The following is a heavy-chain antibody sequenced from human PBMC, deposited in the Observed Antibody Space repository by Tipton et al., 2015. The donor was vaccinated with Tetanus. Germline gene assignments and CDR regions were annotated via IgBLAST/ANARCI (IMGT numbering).Heavy chain of an antibody. D-gene: IGHD3-3*01. J-gene: IGHJ4*02. Sequence: TLSLTCTVSGASINAGGYLWTWVRQHPGKGLEWIGNIYYSTMRSSNIPSLSSRVTISVDTSKNEFPLSLTSVTAADTAVYFCARANFDFSKKGPFDSWGQGILVIVSA. CDR3: ARANFDFSKKGPFDS. CDR2: IYYSTMRS. CDR1: GASINAGGYL. V-gene: IGHV4-31*03.